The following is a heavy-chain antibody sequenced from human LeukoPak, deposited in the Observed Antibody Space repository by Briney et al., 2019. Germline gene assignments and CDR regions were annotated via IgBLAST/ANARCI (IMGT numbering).Heavy chain of an antibody. CDR3: ARLTKNDSGTYRFGKKKRAYMDV. D-gene: IGHD3-10*01. CDR1: GGSFSGYY. CDR2: MNHSGST. J-gene: IGHJ6*03. V-gene: IGHV4-34*01. Sequence: SETLSLTCAVYGGSFSGYYWSWIRQPPGKGLEWIGEMNHSGSTNYNPSLKSRVTISVDTSKNQFSLKLSSATAADTAVYYCARLTKNDSGTYRFGKKKRAYMDVWGQRDHGHRLL.